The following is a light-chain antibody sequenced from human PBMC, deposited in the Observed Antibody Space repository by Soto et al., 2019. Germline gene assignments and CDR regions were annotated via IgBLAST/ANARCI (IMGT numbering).Light chain of an antibody. CDR2: EVT. CDR1: RDDIGAYDY. CDR3: NSYTNSSAVV. J-gene: IGLJ2*01. V-gene: IGLV2-14*01. Sequence: QSVLTQPASVSGSPGQSITISCAGTRDDIGAYDYVSWYQQHPGNAPKLLVYEVTNRPSGVSDRFSGSKSGNTASLTIPGLQAEDEADYYCNSYTNSSAVVFGGGT.